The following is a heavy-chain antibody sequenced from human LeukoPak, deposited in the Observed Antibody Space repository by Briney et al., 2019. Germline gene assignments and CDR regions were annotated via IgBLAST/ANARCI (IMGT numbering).Heavy chain of an antibody. CDR3: ARETYVVPAARDAFDI. CDR2: IKQDGSEK. Sequence: PGGSLRLSCAASGFTFSSYWMSWVRQAPGKGLEWVANIKQDGSEKYYVDSVKGRFTISRDNAKNSLYLQMNSLRAEDTAVYYCARETYVVPAARDAFDIWGQGTMVTVSS. V-gene: IGHV3-7*01. D-gene: IGHD2-2*01. CDR1: GFTFSSYW. J-gene: IGHJ3*02.